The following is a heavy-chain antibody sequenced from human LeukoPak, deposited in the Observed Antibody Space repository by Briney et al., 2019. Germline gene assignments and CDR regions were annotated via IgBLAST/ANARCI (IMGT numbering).Heavy chain of an antibody. Sequence: PSETLSLTCTVSGGSIRSSYYYWGWIRQPPGKGLEWIGSIYDSGSTSHNPSLKSRVIISVDTSKNQFSLKLSSVTAADTAVYYCARGGYSYDHYFDYWGQGTLVTVSS. CDR1: GGSIRSSYYY. CDR2: IYDSGST. J-gene: IGHJ4*02. CDR3: ARGGYSYDHYFDY. D-gene: IGHD5-18*01. V-gene: IGHV4-39*07.